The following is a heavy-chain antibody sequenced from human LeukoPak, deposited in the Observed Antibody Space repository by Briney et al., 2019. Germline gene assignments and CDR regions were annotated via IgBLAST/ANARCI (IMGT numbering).Heavy chain of an antibody. J-gene: IGHJ4*02. V-gene: IGHV3-7*01. Sequence: PGGSLRLSCAASGFTFSSYGMHWVRQAPGKGLEWVANIKQDGSEKYYVDSVKGRFTISRDNAKSSLYLQMNSLRAEDTAVYYCARGVIVVVVAATLLDYWGQGTLVTVSS. CDR3: ARGVIVVVVAATLLDY. CDR2: IKQDGSEK. CDR1: GFTFSSYG. D-gene: IGHD2-15*01.